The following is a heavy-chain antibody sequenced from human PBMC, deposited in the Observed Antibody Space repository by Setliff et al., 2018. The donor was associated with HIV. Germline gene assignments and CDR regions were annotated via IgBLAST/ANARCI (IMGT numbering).Heavy chain of an antibody. CDR3: ARGADGDYRYYMDV. V-gene: IGHV1-69*13. CDR2: IFPFFGSA. D-gene: IGHD4-17*01. Sequence: GASVKVSCKASGGTFSSYGVNWVRQAPGQGLEWMGGIFPFFGSANYAQKFQGRVTITADVSTSTIYMELSSLTSEDTAVYYCARGADGDYRYYMDVWGRGTTVTVS. J-gene: IGHJ6*03. CDR1: GGTFSSYG.